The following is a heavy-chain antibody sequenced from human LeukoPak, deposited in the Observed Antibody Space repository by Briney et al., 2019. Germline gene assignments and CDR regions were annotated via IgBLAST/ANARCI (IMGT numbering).Heavy chain of an antibody. CDR2: IYSGGST. V-gene: IGHV3-53*01. J-gene: IGHJ3*02. Sequence: PGGSLRLSCAASGFTVSSNYMSWVRQAPGKGLEWVSVIYSGGSTYYADSVKGRFTISRDNSKNTLYLQMNSLRAEDTAVYYCARAPGTGHDGLDIWDQGTTVTVSS. CDR3: ARAPGTGHDGLDI. D-gene: IGHD2-8*02. CDR1: GFTVSSNY.